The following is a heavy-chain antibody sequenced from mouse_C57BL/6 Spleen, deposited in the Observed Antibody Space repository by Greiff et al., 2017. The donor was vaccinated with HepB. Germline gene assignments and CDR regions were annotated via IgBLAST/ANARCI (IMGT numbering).Heavy chain of an antibody. CDR3: ARRGITTVVPFDY. CDR1: GFTFSSYG. CDR2: ISSGGSYT. Sequence: EVQLVESGGDLVKPGGSLKLSCAASGFTFSSYGMSWVRQTPDKRLEWVATISSGGSYTYYPDSVKGRFTISRDNAKNTLYLQMSSLKSEDTAMYYCARRGITTVVPFDYWGQGTTLTVSS. V-gene: IGHV5-6*01. J-gene: IGHJ2*01. D-gene: IGHD1-1*01.